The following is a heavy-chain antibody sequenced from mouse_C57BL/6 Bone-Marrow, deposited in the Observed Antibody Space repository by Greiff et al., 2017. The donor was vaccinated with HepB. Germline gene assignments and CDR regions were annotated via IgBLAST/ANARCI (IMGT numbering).Heavy chain of an antibody. CDR3: ARDGNRAWFAY. J-gene: IGHJ3*01. D-gene: IGHD2-1*01. CDR2: IYPRSGNT. CDR1: GYTFTSYG. V-gene: IGHV1-81*01. Sequence: VKLQESGAELARPGASVKLSCKASGYTFTSYGISWVKQRTGQGLEWIGEIYPRSGNTYYNEKFKGKATLTADKSSSTAYMELRSLTSEDSAVYFCARDGNRAWFAYWGQGTLVTVSA.